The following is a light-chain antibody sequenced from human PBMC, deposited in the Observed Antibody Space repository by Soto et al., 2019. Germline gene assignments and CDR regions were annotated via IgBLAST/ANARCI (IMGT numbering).Light chain of an antibody. Sequence: EIVMTQSPATLSVSPGERATLSCRASQSVSSNLAWYQQRPGQPPRLLIYDASTRASDVPGRFSGSGSGTDFTLTISSLEPEDFVVYYCQQRSNWPITFGQGTRLEIK. CDR2: DAS. V-gene: IGKV3-11*01. J-gene: IGKJ5*01. CDR3: QQRSNWPIT. CDR1: QSVSSN.